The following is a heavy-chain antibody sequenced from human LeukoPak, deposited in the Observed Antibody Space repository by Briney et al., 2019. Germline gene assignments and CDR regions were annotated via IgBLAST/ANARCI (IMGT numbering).Heavy chain of an antibody. CDR3: ARQIYGGNSIDY. D-gene: IGHD4-23*01. Sequence: PSETLSLTCTVSGVPISSYYWSWIRQPPGKGLEWIGYIYYSGSTNYNPSLKSRVTISVDTSKNQFSLKLSSVTAADTAVYYCARQIYGGNSIDYWGQGTLVTVSS. V-gene: IGHV4-59*01. CDR1: GVPISSYY. CDR2: IYYSGST. J-gene: IGHJ4*02.